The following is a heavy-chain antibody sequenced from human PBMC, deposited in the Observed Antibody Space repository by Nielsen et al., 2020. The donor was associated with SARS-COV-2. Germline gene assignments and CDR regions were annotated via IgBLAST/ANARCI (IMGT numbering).Heavy chain of an antibody. Sequence: ASVKVSCKVSGGALTLFSMHWVRQAPGKGLEWMGGFDPEDGEIIYAQKFQGRVTMTEDTSTDTAYMELSSLRSEDTAVYYCATDAWIYGMDVWGQGTTITVSS. CDR2: FDPEDGEI. CDR1: GGALTLFS. CDR3: ATDAWIYGMDV. D-gene: IGHD2-2*03. J-gene: IGHJ6*02. V-gene: IGHV1-24*01.